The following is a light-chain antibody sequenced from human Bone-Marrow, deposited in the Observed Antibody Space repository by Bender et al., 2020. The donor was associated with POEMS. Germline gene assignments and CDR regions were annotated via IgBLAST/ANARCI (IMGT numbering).Light chain of an antibody. CDR3: TSFTGTSTWV. V-gene: IGLV2-14*02. CDR1: SSDVGSYNF. CDR2: EGT. Sequence: QSALTQPASVSGSPGQSITISCTGTSSDVGSYNFVSWYQQHPGKAPKLMIYEGTKRPSGVSNRFSGSKSGNTASLTISGLQAEDEAGYYCTSFTGTSTWVFGGGTKVTVL. J-gene: IGLJ3*02.